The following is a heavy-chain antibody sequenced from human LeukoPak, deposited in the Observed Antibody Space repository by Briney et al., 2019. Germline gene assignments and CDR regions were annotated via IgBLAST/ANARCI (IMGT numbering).Heavy chain of an antibody. CDR1: GFTFGSYA. Sequence: GGSLRLSCAASGFTFGSYAMSWVRQAPGKGLECVSAITDSGGDTYYADSVKGRFTISRDNSKNTLYLQMNSLRAEDTAVYYCAKGSSPSRPYYFDYWGQGTLVTVSS. V-gene: IGHV3-23*01. J-gene: IGHJ4*02. CDR2: ITDSGGDT. D-gene: IGHD1-26*01. CDR3: AKGSSPSRPYYFDY.